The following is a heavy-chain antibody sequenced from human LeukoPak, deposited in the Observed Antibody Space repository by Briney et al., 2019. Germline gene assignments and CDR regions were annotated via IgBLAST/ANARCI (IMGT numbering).Heavy chain of an antibody. CDR1: GGSISSANYY. CDR2: MSNSGTT. CDR3: ARGRGRIAVAGTYYFDY. Sequence: PSETLSLTCTVSGGSISSANYYWSWIRQHPGKGLEWIGYMSNSGTTSNNPSLKSRVTISVDTSKNQFSLKLSSVTAADTAVYYCARGRGRIAVAGTYYFDYWGQGTLVTVSS. J-gene: IGHJ4*02. D-gene: IGHD6-19*01. V-gene: IGHV4-31*03.